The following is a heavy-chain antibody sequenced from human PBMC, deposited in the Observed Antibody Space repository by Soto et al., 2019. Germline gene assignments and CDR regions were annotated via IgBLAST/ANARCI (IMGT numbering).Heavy chain of an antibody. CDR2: ISYDGSNK. D-gene: IGHD3-22*01. V-gene: IGHV3-30*18. J-gene: IGHJ4*02. CDR1: GFTFSSYG. Sequence: GGSLRLSCAASGFTFSSYGMHWVRQAPGKGLEWVAVISYDGSNKYYADSVKGRFTISRDNSKNTLYLQMNSLRAEDTAAYYCAKDPFQYDSSGYYYFDYWGQGTLVTVSS. CDR3: AKDPFQYDSSGYYYFDY.